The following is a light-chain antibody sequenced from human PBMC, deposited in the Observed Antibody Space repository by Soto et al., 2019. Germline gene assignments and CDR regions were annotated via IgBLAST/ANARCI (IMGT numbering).Light chain of an antibody. CDR3: CSYAGTTTPVL. J-gene: IGLJ2*01. Sequence: QSVLTQPASVSGSPGQSIAISCTGTSSDVGSYNLVSWYQHHPGKAPKLLIYEVTKRPSGVSDRFSGSKSGNTASLTISGLQAEDEADYYCCSYAGTTTPVLFGGGTKLTVL. CDR1: SSDVGSYNL. V-gene: IGLV2-23*02. CDR2: EVT.